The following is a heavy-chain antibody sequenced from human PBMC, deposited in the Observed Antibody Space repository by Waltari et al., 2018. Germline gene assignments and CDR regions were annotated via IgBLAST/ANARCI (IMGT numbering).Heavy chain of an antibody. J-gene: IGHJ4*02. CDR1: RSSIRNNNYY. Sequence: QLQLQESGPGLVKPSETLSLTCTVSRSSIRNNNYYWGWVRQPPGKGLEWIGSFYKMGTTYDNPSLKSRVTISVDTSNNQFSLKLNSVTAADTAVYYCVRGYPDIVATISDYWGQGTLVIVSS. D-gene: IGHD5-12*01. CDR3: VRGYPDIVATISDY. CDR2: FYKMGTT. V-gene: IGHV4-39*07.